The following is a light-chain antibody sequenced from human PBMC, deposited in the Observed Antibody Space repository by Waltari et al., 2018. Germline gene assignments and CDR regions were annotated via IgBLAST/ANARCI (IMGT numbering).Light chain of an antibody. CDR3: QQYYSTPPT. J-gene: IGKJ2*01. CDR1: QIVLYSSNNKNY. Sequence: DIVMTQSPDSLAVSLGERTTINCKSSQIVLYSSNNKNYLAWYQQKPGQPPKLLIYWASTRESGVPDRFSGSGSGTDFTLTISSLQAEDVAVYYCQQYYSTPPTFGQGTTLEIK. CDR2: WAS. V-gene: IGKV4-1*01.